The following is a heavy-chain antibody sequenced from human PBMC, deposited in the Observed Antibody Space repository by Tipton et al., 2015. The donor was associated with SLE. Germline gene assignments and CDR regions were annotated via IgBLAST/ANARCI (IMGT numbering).Heavy chain of an antibody. D-gene: IGHD3-22*01. J-gene: IGHJ5*02. CDR3: ARFEYYYDSSGYYGWFDP. CDR1: DGSISDYY. CDR2: IYASGST. Sequence: PGLVKPSETLSLTCTVSDGSISDYYWTWIRQPAGEGLEWIGRIYASGSTNYNPSLRSRAAMSVDTSKSQFSLKLSSVTAADTAVYYCARFEYYYDSSGYYGWFDPWGQGTLVTVSS. V-gene: IGHV4-4*07.